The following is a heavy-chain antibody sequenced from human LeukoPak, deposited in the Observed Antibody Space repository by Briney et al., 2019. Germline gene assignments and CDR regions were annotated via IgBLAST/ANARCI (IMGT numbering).Heavy chain of an antibody. CDR1: GGSFSGYY. CDR2: INHSGST. CDR3: ARGRKAYAFDI. V-gene: IGHV4-34*01. Sequence: SETLSLTCAVYGGSFSGYYWSWIRQPPGKGLEWIGEINHSGSTNYNPSLKRRVTISEEKTKNQFSLKLSSVTAADTAVYYCARGRKAYAFDIWGQGTMVTVSS. J-gene: IGHJ3*02.